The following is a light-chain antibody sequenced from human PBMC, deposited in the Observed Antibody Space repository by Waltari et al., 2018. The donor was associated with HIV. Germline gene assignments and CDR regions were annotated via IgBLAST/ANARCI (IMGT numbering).Light chain of an antibody. CDR3: CSYAGNNAWV. J-gene: IGLJ3*02. Sequence: QSALTQPASVSGSPGQSITISCTGTSSDVGGYNYVSWYQHHAGKAPKLRIYDVNKRPSGVSNRFSVSKSGNTASLTISGLQAEDESNYYCCSYAGNNAWVFGGETTLTVL. CDR2: DVN. V-gene: IGLV2-23*02. CDR1: SSDVGGYNY.